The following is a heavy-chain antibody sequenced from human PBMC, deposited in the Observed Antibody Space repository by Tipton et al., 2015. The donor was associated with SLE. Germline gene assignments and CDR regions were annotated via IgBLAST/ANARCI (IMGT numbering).Heavy chain of an antibody. J-gene: IGHJ5*02. CDR1: GFTVSSNY. Sequence: LRLSCAASGFTVSSNYMSWVRQAPGKGLEWVGETNHSGSTKYNPSLKSRVTISVGTSKNQFSLKLSFVTAADTAVYYCARGGGDDFWSPNRANWFDPWGQGTLVTVSS. CDR3: ARGGGDDFWSPNRANWFDP. V-gene: IGHV4-34*01. D-gene: IGHD3-3*01. CDR2: TNHSGST.